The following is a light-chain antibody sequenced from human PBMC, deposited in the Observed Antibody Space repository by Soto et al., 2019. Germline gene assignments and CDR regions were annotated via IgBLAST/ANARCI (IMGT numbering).Light chain of an antibody. J-gene: IGKJ1*01. V-gene: IGKV1-5*01. CDR2: DAS. Sequence: DIQMTQSPSTLTASVGDRVTITCRASQTMDSWLAWYQQKPGKAPKLLIFDASNFESGIPSRFSGSGSGTEFTLTITSLQPDDFATYYCQQYKSYSWSFGQGTNVEIK. CDR1: QTMDSW. CDR3: QQYKSYSWS.